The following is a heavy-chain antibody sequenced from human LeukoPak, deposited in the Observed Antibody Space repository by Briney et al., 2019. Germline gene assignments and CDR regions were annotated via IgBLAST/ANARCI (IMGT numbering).Heavy chain of an antibody. CDR2: IYSGGST. V-gene: IGHV3-53*01. J-gene: IGHJ4*02. Sequence: GGSLRLSCAASGFSVSNNYISWVRQAPGKGLEWVSVIYSGGSTKYADSVKARFTISRDNSKNTVYLQMNSLRAEDTAVYFCAKATLDNWGQGTLVTVSS. CDR1: GFSVSNNY. CDR3: AKATLDN.